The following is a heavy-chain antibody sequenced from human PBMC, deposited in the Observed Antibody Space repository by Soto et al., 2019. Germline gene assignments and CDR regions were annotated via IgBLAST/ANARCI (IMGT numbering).Heavy chain of an antibody. D-gene: IGHD3-10*01. CDR2: IYYSGNT. J-gene: IGHJ4*02. CDR3: SRRGPTFSGSGSHSGFIDF. V-gene: IGHV4-39*01. Sequence: SETLSLTCTVSGDSITSSSYYWGWIRQSPGKGLECIASIYYSGNTYYNPSLKSRVTISLDTSKNQFSLSLTSVTAADTAVYYCSRRGPTFSGSGSHSGFIDFWGQGTLVTVSS. CDR1: GDSITSSSYY.